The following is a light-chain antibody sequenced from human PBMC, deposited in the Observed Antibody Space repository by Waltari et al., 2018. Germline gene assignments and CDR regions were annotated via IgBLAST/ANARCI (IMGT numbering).Light chain of an antibody. V-gene: IGKV3-15*01. CDR1: QSVGSN. J-gene: IGKJ1*01. Sequence: EIVMTKSPDTLSVSPGERATLSCRANQSVGSNLAWYQQKPGQAPRLLIYGPSTSATDIPARFSGSGSGTEFTLTITSMQSEDFAVYYCQQYNNWPPSWTFGQGTKVEIK. CDR3: QQYNNWPPSWT. CDR2: GPS.